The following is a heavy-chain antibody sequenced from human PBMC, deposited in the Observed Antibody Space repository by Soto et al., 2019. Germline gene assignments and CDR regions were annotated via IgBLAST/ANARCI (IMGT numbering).Heavy chain of an antibody. CDR3: ARPQKYYYDSSGYPLDY. CDR2: IIPIFGTA. J-gene: IGHJ4*02. D-gene: IGHD3-22*01. CDR1: GGTFSSYA. V-gene: IGHV1-69*01. Sequence: QVQLVQSGAEVKKPGSSVTVSCKASGGTFSSYAISWVRQAPGQGLEWMGGIIPIFGTANYAQKFQGRVTITADESTSTAYMELSSLRSEDTAVYYCARPQKYYYDSSGYPLDYWGQGTLVTVSS.